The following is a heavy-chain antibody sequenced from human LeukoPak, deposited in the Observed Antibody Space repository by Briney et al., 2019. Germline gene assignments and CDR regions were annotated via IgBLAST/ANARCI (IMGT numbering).Heavy chain of an antibody. J-gene: IGHJ4*02. CDR3: AKGLQFLKFDY. D-gene: IGHD2/OR15-2a*01. Sequence: TSETLSLTCTVSGGSLSSSSYYWSWVRQAPGKGLEWVSAISGSGGSTYYADSVKGRFTISRDNSKNTLYLQMNSLRAEDTAVYYCAKGLQFLKFDYWGQGTLVTVSS. V-gene: IGHV3-23*01. CDR1: GGSLSSSSYY. CDR2: ISGSGGST.